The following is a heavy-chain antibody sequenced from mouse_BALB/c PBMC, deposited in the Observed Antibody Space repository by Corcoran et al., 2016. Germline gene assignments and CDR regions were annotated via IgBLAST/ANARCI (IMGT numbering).Heavy chain of an antibody. CDR1: GYTFTSYV. V-gene: IGHV1S136*01. CDR3: AAYYGPYYFDY. Sequence: EVQLQQSGPELVKPGASVKMSCKASGYTFTSYVMHWVKQKPGQGLEWIGYINPYNDGTKYNEKFKGKATLTSDKSSGTAYMERSSLTSEDSAVYYCAAYYGPYYFDYWGQGTTLTVSS. J-gene: IGHJ2*01. D-gene: IGHD1-2*01. CDR2: INPYNDGT.